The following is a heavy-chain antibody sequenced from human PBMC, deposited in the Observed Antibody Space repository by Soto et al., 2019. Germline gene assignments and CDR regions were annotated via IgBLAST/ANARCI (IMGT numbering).Heavy chain of an antibody. Sequence: GGSLRLSCAASGFTFSSYGMHWVRQAPGKGLEWVAVIWYDGSNKYYAGSVKGRFTISRDNSKNTLYLQMDSLRAEDTAVYYCARDVSVASADYYFDSWGQGTPVTVSS. CDR1: GFTFSSYG. V-gene: IGHV3-33*01. D-gene: IGHD6-13*01. CDR2: IWYDGSNK. CDR3: ARDVSVASADYYFDS. J-gene: IGHJ4*02.